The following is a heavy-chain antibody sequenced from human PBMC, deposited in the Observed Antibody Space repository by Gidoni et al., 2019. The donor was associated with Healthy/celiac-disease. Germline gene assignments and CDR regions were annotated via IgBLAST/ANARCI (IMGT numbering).Heavy chain of an antibody. V-gene: IGHV2-26*01. J-gene: IGHJ6*02. Sequence: HVTLKESGPLLATPTATLTLTCTFPGFSPSNASMCVSWIRQPQGKALEWLSHIFSNDEKSYSQSLKSRLTISKDTSKSQVVLTMTNMDPVDTATYYCARIPLLYYDFWSGRQGYYYYYGMDVWGQGTTVTVSS. D-gene: IGHD3-3*01. CDR2: IFSNDEK. CDR3: ARIPLLYYDFWSGRQGYYYYYGMDV. CDR1: GFSPSNASMC.